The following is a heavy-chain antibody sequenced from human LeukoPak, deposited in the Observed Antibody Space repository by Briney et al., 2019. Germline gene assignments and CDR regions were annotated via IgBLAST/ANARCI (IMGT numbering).Heavy chain of an antibody. CDR3: ARGRWTSHLHSYYLDY. Sequence: ASVKVSCKASGSTFTDYAIHWVRQAPGQRLEWMGWINAGNGKTQYSQNFQGRVTITRDTTASTAYMDLSSLRSEDTAVYYCARGRWTSHLHSYYLDYWGQGTLVTVSS. D-gene: IGHD2-15*01. J-gene: IGHJ4*02. CDR1: GSTFTDYA. V-gene: IGHV1-3*01. CDR2: INAGNGKT.